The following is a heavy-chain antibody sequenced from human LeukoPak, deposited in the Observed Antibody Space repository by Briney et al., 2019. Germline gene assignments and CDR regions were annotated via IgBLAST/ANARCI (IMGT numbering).Heavy chain of an antibody. D-gene: IGHD5-18*01. CDR3: ARALQTAMVTRFDY. Sequence: TGRSLRLSCAASGFTFSSYAMHWVRQAPGKGLEWVAVISYDGSNKYYADSVKGRFTISRDNSKNTLYLQMNSLRAEDTAVYYCARALQTAMVTRFDYWGQGTLVTVSS. CDR2: ISYDGSNK. J-gene: IGHJ4*02. V-gene: IGHV3-30*04. CDR1: GFTFSSYA.